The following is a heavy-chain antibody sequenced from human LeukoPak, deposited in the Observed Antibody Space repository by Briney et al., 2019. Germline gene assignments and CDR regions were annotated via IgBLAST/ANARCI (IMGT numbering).Heavy chain of an antibody. D-gene: IGHD4-11*01. CDR2: ISAYNGNT. CDR3: ARDKAVTTELTQYFQH. CDR1: GYTFTSFG. Sequence: ASVKVSCKASGYTFTSFGISWVRQAPGQGLEWMGWISAYNGNTNYAQKLQGRVTMTTDTSTSTAYMELRSLTSDDTAVYYCARDKAVTTELTQYFQHWGQGTLVTVSS. V-gene: IGHV1-18*01. J-gene: IGHJ1*01.